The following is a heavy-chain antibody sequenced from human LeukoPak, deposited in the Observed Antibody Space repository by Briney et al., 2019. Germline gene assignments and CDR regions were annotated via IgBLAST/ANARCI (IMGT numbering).Heavy chain of an antibody. CDR3: ANYGVVLATYGSPSPFVY. V-gene: IGHV4-61*02. Sequence: SETLSLTCTVSGGSISSSSYYWGWIRQPAGKGLEWIGRIYTSGSTNYNPSLKSRLTISLDTSKNQFSLKLSSVTAADTAVYYCANYGVVLATYGSPSPFVYWGQGTLVTVSS. D-gene: IGHD3-16*01. CDR1: GGSISSSSYY. CDR2: IYTSGST. J-gene: IGHJ4*02.